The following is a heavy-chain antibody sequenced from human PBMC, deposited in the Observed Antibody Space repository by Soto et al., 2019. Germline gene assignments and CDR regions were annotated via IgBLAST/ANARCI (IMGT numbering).Heavy chain of an antibody. CDR1: GFTFSSYS. D-gene: IGHD3-10*01. J-gene: IGHJ6*02. CDR3: ARQSRGVRGVDYYGMDV. Sequence: SGGSLRLSCAASGFTFSSYSMNWVRQAPGKGLEWVSSISSSSSYMYYADSVKGRFTISRDSAKNSLYLQMNSLRAEDTAVYYCARQSRGVRGVDYYGMDVWGQGTTVTVSS. CDR2: ISSSSSYM. V-gene: IGHV3-21*01.